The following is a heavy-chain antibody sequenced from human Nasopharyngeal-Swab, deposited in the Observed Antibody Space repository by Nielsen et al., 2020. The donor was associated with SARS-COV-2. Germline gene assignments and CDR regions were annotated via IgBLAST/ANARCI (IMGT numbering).Heavy chain of an antibody. CDR2: ISSSGSYM. V-gene: IGHV3-21*01. CDR3: ASDSRY. CDR1: GFTFSDYT. Sequence: GGSLRLSCAASGFTFSDYTMNWVRQAPGQGLEWVSSISSSGSYMYYIDSVKGRFTMSRDNAKNSLYLQMNSLRAEDTAVYYCASDSRYWGQGTLVTVSS. D-gene: IGHD2-2*01. J-gene: IGHJ4*02.